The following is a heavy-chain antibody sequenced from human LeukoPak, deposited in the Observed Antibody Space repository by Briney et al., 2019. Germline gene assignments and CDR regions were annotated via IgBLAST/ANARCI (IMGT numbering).Heavy chain of an antibody. D-gene: IGHD3-3*01. J-gene: IGHJ5*02. CDR2: IIPVFGTA. Sequence: ASVKVSCKASGGTFSSYAISWVRQAPGQGLEWMGGIIPVFGTANYAQKFQGRVTITTDESTSTAYMELSSLRSEDTAVYYCAIHKGERYDFWSGYYTVLWFDPWGQGTLVTVSS. CDR3: AIHKGERYDFWSGYYTVLWFDP. CDR1: GGTFSSYA. V-gene: IGHV1-69*05.